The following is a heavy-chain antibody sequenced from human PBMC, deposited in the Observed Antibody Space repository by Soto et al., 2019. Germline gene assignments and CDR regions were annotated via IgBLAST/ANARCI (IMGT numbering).Heavy chain of an antibody. CDR3: VRDSGAKLSSS. CDR1: GGTFSSYR. CDR2: IVPIYRTA. Sequence: QVQLVQSGAEVKKPGSSVKVSCKASGGTFSSYRINWVRQAPGQGLEWVGGIVPIYRTADYAQKFQGRDATTADESAPTSYMELRSLKSQDTAVYYCVRDSGAKLSSSWGQGTLVTVSS. D-gene: IGHD6-13*01. J-gene: IGHJ4*02. V-gene: IGHV1-69*01.